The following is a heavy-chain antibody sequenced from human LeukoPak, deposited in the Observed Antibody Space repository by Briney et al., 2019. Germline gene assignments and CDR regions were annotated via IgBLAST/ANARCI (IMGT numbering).Heavy chain of an antibody. Sequence: GASVKVSCKASGYTFTNYAMNWVRQAPGQGLEWMGWINTNTGNPTYAQGSTGRFVFSFDTSVTTAYLQISSLKAEDTAVYYCARVYYYDSSGYPNWFDPWGQGTLVTVSS. CDR2: INTNTGNP. CDR1: GYTFTNYA. D-gene: IGHD3-22*01. V-gene: IGHV7-4-1*02. CDR3: ARVYYYDSSGYPNWFDP. J-gene: IGHJ5*02.